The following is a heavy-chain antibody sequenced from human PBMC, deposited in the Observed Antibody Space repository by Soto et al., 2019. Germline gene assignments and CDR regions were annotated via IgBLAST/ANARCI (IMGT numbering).Heavy chain of an antibody. CDR3: AGGRLAAAGTGPIDY. J-gene: IGHJ4*02. D-gene: IGHD6-13*01. CDR1: GGSISSYY. Sequence: SETLSLTCTVSGGSISSYYWSWIRQPPGKGLEWIGYIYYSGSTNYNPSLKSRVTISVDTSKNQFSLKLSSVTAADTAVYYCAGGRLAAAGTGPIDYWGQGTLVTVSS. V-gene: IGHV4-59*01. CDR2: IYYSGST.